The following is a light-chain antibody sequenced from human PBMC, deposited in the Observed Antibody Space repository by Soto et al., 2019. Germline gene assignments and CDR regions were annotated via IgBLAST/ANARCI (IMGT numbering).Light chain of an antibody. J-gene: IGKJ1*01. CDR1: QSVLYKSNSKNY. CDR3: QQYFSTPQT. CDR2: WAS. Sequence: DILMTQSPDSLAGSLGERATINCKSSQSVLYKSNSKNYLAWYQQKPGQPPKLLLYWASTRESGVPDRFSGSGSGTDFTLTISSLQTEDVAVYYCQQYFSTPQTFGQGTKVDIK. V-gene: IGKV4-1*01.